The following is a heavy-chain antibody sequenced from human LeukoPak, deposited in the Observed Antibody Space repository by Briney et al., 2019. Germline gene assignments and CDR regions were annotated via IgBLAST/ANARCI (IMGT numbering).Heavy chain of an antibody. V-gene: IGHV3-74*01. CDR3: VRPSSSTIT. CDR1: GFTFSGYW. J-gene: IGHJ5*02. Sequence: PGGSLRLSCAASGFTFSGYWMHWVRQAPGKGPVWVSRINSDGSSTSYADSVKGRFTISRDNAKNTLFLQMNRLRAEDTAVYYCVRPSSSTITWGQGTLVTVSS. CDR2: INSDGSST. D-gene: IGHD2-2*01.